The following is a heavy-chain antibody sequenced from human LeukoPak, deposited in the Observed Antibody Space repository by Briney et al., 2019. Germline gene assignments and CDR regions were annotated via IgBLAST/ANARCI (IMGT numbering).Heavy chain of an antibody. CDR1: GGSFSGYY. Sequence: PSETLSLTCAVYGGSFSGYYWSWIRQPPGKGLEWIGEINHSGSTNYNPSLKSRVTISVDTSKNQFSLKLSSVTAADTAEYYCARGSSFGYCSSTSCYPLDYWGQGTLVTVSS. J-gene: IGHJ4*02. V-gene: IGHV4-34*01. CDR2: INHSGST. D-gene: IGHD2-2*03. CDR3: ARGSSFGYCSSTSCYPLDY.